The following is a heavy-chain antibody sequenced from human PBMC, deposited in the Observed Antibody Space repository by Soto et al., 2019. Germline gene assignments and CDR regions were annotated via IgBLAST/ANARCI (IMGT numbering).Heavy chain of an antibody. Sequence: ASVKVSCKASGYTFTSYGISWVRQAPGQGLEWMGWISAYNGNTNYAQKLQGRVTMTTDTSTSTAYMELRSLRSDDTAVYYCALVVVTAMVNLLVTGCSFDYWGQGTLVTVSS. V-gene: IGHV1-18*01. D-gene: IGHD5-18*01. CDR2: ISAYNGNT. J-gene: IGHJ4*02. CDR3: ALVVVTAMVNLLVTGCSFDY. CDR1: GYTFTSYG.